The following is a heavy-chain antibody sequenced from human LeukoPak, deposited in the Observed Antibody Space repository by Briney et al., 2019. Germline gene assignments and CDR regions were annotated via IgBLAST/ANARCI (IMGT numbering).Heavy chain of an antibody. CDR2: IYYSGST. D-gene: IGHD5-12*01. CDR3: ARLSGYDWERFYDY. V-gene: IGHV4-59*01. CDR1: GGSISSYY. Sequence: SETLSLTGIVAGGSISSYYWSWIRQPPGKGLEGSGYIYYSGSTNYNPSLKSRVTISVDTSKKQFSLKLSSVTAAATAVYYCARLSGYDWERFYDYWGQGTLVTVSS. J-gene: IGHJ4*02.